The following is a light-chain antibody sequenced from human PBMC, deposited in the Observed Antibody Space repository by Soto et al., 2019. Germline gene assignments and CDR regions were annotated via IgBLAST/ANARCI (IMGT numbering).Light chain of an antibody. CDR3: QQYGSSGT. CDR1: QSVSSY. Sequence: EIVLTQSPATLSLSPGERATLSCRASQSVSSYLAWYQQKPGQAPRLLIYAASSRATGIPDRFSGGGSGTDFTLTISRLEPEDFAVYYCQQYGSSGTFGQGTKVDI. J-gene: IGKJ1*01. V-gene: IGKV3-20*01. CDR2: AAS.